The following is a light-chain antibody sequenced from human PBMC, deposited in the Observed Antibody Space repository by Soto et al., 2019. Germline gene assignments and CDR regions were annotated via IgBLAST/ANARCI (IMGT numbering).Light chain of an antibody. J-gene: IGLJ2*01. CDR3: CSYAGSYTFVI. CDR2: DVN. V-gene: IGLV2-11*01. Sequence: QSALTQPRSVSGSPGQSITISCTGTSNDVGGYNYVSWYQQHPGKAPKLLIYDVNKRPSRVPDRFSGSKSGNTASLTISGLQAEDEADYHCCSYAGSYTFVIFGGGTSSPS. CDR1: SNDVGGYNY.